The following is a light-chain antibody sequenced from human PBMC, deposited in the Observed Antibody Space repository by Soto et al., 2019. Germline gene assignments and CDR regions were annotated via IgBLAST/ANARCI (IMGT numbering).Light chain of an antibody. CDR2: GTS. Sequence: QSVLTQPPSVSGAPGQRVTIACTGNGSNLGTGFDVHWYRQFPGRAPKLLLSGTSHRPSGVPDRFSGSKSGTSASLAITGLQADDEADYYRQTSHSGLIGLIFGTGTKVTVL. J-gene: IGLJ1*01. CDR1: GSNLGTGFD. V-gene: IGLV1-40*01. CDR3: QTSHSGLIGLI.